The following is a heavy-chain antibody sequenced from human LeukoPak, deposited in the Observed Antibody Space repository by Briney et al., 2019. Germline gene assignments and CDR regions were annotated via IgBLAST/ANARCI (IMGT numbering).Heavy chain of an antibody. CDR1: GFTFDDYA. CDR3: AKGGITMTLFDY. CDR2: ISWNSGSI. V-gene: IGHV3-9*01. D-gene: IGHD3-22*01. J-gene: IGHJ4*02. Sequence: PGRSLRLSCAASGFTFDDYAMHWVRQAPGKGLEWVSGISWNSGSIGYADSVKGRFTISRDNAKNSLYLQMNSLRTEDTALYYCAKGGITMTLFDYWGQGTLVTVSS.